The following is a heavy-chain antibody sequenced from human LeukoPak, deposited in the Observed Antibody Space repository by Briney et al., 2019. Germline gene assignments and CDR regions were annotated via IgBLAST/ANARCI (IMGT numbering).Heavy chain of an antibody. D-gene: IGHD2-2*02. V-gene: IGHV1-69*05. Sequence: ASVKVSCKASGGTFSSYAISWVRQAPGQGLEWMGGIIPIFGTANYAQKFQGRVTITTDESTSTAYMELSSLRSEDTAVYYCARTLSWASYCSSTSCYTHWFDPWGQGTLVTVSS. J-gene: IGHJ5*02. CDR2: IIPIFGTA. CDR3: ARTLSWASYCSSTSCYTHWFDP. CDR1: GGTFSSYA.